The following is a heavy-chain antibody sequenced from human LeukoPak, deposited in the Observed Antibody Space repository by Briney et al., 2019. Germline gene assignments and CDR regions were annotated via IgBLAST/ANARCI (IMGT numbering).Heavy chain of an antibody. D-gene: IGHD6-6*01. CDR3: AREGSSSSYAFDI. Sequence: ASVKVSCKASGGTFSSYAISWVRQAPGQGLEWMGGIIPIFGTANYAQKFQGRVTITADESTSTAYMELSSLRSEDTAVYYCAREGSSSSYAFDIWGQGTMVTVSS. CDR2: IIPIFGTA. V-gene: IGHV1-69*13. CDR1: GGTFSSYA. J-gene: IGHJ3*02.